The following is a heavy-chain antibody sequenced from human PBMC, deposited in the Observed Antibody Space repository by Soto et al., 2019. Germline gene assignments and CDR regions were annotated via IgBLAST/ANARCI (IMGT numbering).Heavy chain of an antibody. D-gene: IGHD3-22*01. CDR2: IVVGSGNT. J-gene: IGHJ3*02. Sequence: SVKVSCKASGFTFTSSAVQWVRQARGQRLEWIGWIVVGSGNTNYAQKFQERVTITRDMSTSTAYMELSSLRSEDTAVYYCAARTGYYDSSGYLASDAFDIWGQGXMVTV. CDR3: AARTGYYDSSGYLASDAFDI. CDR1: GFTFTSSA. V-gene: IGHV1-58*01.